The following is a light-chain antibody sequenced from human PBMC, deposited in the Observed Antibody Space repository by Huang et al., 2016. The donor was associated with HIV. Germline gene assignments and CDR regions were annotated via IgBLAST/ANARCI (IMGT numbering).Light chain of an antibody. Sequence: EVLLTQSPATLSVSPGERATLSCRASQSVSTNLDWYQQKPGQAPSLLIYGASTRATGGPARFSGSGSGTEFTLTISSLQSEDSAVYYCQQYNSWPPLFTFGPGTKVDIK. CDR3: QQYNSWPPLFT. J-gene: IGKJ3*01. CDR2: GAS. V-gene: IGKV3-15*01. CDR1: QSVSTN.